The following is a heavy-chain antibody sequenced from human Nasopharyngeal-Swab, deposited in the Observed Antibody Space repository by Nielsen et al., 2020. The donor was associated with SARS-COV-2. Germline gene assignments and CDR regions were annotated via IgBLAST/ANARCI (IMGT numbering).Heavy chain of an antibody. V-gene: IGHV3-30*04. CDR2: IPYDGSNK. CDR1: GFTFSSYA. J-gene: IGHJ3*02. D-gene: IGHD6-19*01. CDR3: AQDSSGWYQAFDI. Sequence: GESLKISCAASGFTFSSYAMHWVRHAPGKGLEWVAVIPYDGSNKYYADSVKGRFTISRDNSKNTLYLQMNSLRAEDTAVYYCAQDSSGWYQAFDIWGQGTMVTVSS.